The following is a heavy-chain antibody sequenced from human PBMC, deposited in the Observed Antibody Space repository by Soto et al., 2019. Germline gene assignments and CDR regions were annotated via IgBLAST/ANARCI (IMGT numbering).Heavy chain of an antibody. V-gene: IGHV1-8*01. CDR2: MNPNSGNT. J-gene: IGHJ6*03. D-gene: IGHD3-10*01. CDR3: ARGRGSPMVRGVITYYYYYMDV. CDR1: GYTFTSYD. Sequence: ASVKVSCKASGYTFTSYDINWVRQATGQGLEWMGWMNPNSGNTGYAQKFQGRVTMTRNTSISTAYMELSSLRSEETAVYYCARGRGSPMVRGVITYYYYYMDVWGKGTTVTVSS.